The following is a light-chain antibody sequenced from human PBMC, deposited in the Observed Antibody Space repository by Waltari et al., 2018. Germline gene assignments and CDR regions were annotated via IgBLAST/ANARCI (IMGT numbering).Light chain of an antibody. CDR2: DAS. V-gene: IGKV3-11*01. Sequence: EIESTQSPATLSSSPGESATLSCRASQSVSSYLAWYQQKPGQAPRPLIYDASNRDTGIPARFSGSGSGTDFTLTISSLEPEDFAVYYCQQRSNWPLTFGGGTKVEIK. J-gene: IGKJ4*01. CDR1: QSVSSY. CDR3: QQRSNWPLT.